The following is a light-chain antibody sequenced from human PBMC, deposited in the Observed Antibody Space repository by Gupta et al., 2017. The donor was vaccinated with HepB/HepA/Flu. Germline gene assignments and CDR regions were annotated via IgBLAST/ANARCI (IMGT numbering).Light chain of an antibody. V-gene: IGKV1-16*01. CDR1: QAIAHY. CDR2: AAS. Sequence: DIQMTSSPSSLSASVGDSVTITCRASQAIAHYLVWFQQKPGKAPKSLIYAASNLQSGVPSRFSGSGSGTDFTLTISNLEPEDFATYYCQQYNNYPWTFGQGTKVEMK. J-gene: IGKJ1*01. CDR3: QQYNNYPWT.